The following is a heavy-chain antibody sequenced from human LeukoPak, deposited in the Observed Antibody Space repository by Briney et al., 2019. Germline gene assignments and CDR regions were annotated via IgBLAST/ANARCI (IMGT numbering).Heavy chain of an antibody. CDR3: AITKGHSESFDY. Sequence: QSGGSLRLSCAASGFTFSSYAMSWVRQAPGKGLEWVSAISGSGGSTYYADSVKGRFTISRDNTKNTLYLQMNSLRAEDTAVYYCAITKGHSESFDYWGQGTLVTVSS. V-gene: IGHV3-23*01. CDR2: ISGSGGST. D-gene: IGHD2-8*01. J-gene: IGHJ4*02. CDR1: GFTFSSYA.